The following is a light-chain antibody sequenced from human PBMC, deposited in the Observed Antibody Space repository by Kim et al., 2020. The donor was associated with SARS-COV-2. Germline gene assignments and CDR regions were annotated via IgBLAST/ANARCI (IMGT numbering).Light chain of an antibody. CDR3: QAWDSSTSV. Sequence: VSPGQTARITCSGDKLGDKYACWYQQKPGQSPVLVIYQDSKRPSGIPERFSGSNSGNTATLTISGTQAMDEADYYCQAWDSSTSVFGTGTKVTVL. CDR2: QDS. V-gene: IGLV3-1*01. J-gene: IGLJ1*01. CDR1: KLGDKY.